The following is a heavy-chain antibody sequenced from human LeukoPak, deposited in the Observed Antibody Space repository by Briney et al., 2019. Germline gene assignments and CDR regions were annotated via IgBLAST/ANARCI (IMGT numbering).Heavy chain of an antibody. D-gene: IGHD3-10*01. Sequence: PGGSLRLSCAASGFTFSHAWMSWVRQAPGKGLEWVGRVKSKTDGGTTDYTAPVKGRFTISRDDSKNTVYLQMNSLKTEDTAVYYCAKGKNTGSYLSHVDYWGQGTLVTVSS. V-gene: IGHV3-15*01. CDR3: AKGKNTGSYLSHVDY. J-gene: IGHJ4*02. CDR1: GFTFSHAW. CDR2: VKSKTDGGTT.